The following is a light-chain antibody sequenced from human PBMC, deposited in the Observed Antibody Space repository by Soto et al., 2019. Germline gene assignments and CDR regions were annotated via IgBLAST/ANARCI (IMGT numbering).Light chain of an antibody. CDR3: QQRSNWPPVLT. V-gene: IGKV3-11*01. CDR1: QSVSSR. CDR2: GAS. J-gene: IGKJ4*01. Sequence: EIVLTQSPASLSLSPGERATLSCRASQSVSSRLAWIQQRPGQAPRLLIYGASNRATGIPARFGGSGTGTIFTLTISSLEPEDFAVYYCQQRSNWPPVLTFGGGTKVEIK.